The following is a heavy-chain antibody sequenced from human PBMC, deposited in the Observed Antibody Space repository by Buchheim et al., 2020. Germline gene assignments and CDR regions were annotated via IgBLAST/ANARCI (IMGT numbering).Heavy chain of an antibody. CDR2: INSDGGT. CDR1: GFTVSGYW. J-gene: IGHJ4*02. D-gene: IGHD5-24*01. CDR3: ARGGYSTDGSSDY. Sequence: EVHLVESGGGLVQPGGSLRLSCAASGFTVSGYWMHWVRHVPGQGLVWVSRINSDGGTNYADSVKGRFPISRHNAKNMVYLQMNSLRAEDTAIYYCARGGYSTDGSSDYWGQGTL. V-gene: IGHV3-74*01.